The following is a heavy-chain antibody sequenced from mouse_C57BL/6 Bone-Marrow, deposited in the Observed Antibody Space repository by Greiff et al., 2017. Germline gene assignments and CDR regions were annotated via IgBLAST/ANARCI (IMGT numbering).Heavy chain of an antibody. D-gene: IGHD2-4*01. Sequence: EVMLVESGGGLVQPGGSLKLSCAASGFTFSDYYMYWVRQTPEKRLEWVAYISNGGGSTSYPDTVKGRFTLSRDNAKNPLYLQMSRLTSEDTAMYYCARRDDYAAWLAYWGQGTLVTVSA. J-gene: IGHJ3*01. CDR1: GFTFSDYY. CDR3: ARRDDYAAWLAY. V-gene: IGHV5-12*01. CDR2: ISNGGGST.